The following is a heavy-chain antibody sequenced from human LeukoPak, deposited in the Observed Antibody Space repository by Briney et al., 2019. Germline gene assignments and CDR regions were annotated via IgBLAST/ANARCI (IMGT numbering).Heavy chain of an antibody. J-gene: IGHJ5*02. CDR3: AKALTYYYGSGSFGWFDP. CDR2: ISSSSSYI. D-gene: IGHD3-10*01. Sequence: PGGSLRLSCAASGFTFSSYSMNWVRQAPGKGLEWVSSISSSSSYIYYADSVKGRFTISRDNPKNSLYLQMNSLRAEDTAVYYCAKALTYYYGSGSFGWFDPWGQGTLVTVSS. CDR1: GFTFSSYS. V-gene: IGHV3-21*01.